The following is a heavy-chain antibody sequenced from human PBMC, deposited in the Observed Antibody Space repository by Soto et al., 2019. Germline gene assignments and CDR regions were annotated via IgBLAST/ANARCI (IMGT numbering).Heavy chain of an antibody. D-gene: IGHD6-13*01. CDR3: ARLRSSWSHDAFEI. J-gene: IGHJ3*02. CDR1: GFSFRGFA. CDR2: IRTRSNNYAT. Sequence: PGGSMKLSCAASGFSFRGFAIHWVRQDSGKGLEWLGRIRTRSNNYATDDAASVRGRFAISRDDSKNTAYLQLSSLKTEDTAVYYFARLRSSWSHDAFEIWGQGTVVTVS. V-gene: IGHV3-73*01.